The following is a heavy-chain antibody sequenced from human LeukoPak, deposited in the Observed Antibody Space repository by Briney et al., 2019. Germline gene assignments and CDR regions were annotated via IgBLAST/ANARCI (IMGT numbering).Heavy chain of an antibody. V-gene: IGHV7-4-1*02. CDR3: ARGGSHFYDILTANGY. D-gene: IGHD3-9*01. CDR2: INTNTGNP. CDR1: GYTFTSYA. J-gene: IGHJ4*02. Sequence: ASVKVSCKASGYTFTSYAMNWVRQAPGQGLEWMGWINTNTGNPTYAQGFTGRFVFSLDTSVSTAYLQISSLKAEDTAVYYCARGGSHFYDILTANGYWGQGTLVTVSS.